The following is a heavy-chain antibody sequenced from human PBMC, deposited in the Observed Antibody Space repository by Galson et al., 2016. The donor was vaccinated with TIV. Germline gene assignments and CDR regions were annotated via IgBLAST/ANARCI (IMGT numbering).Heavy chain of an antibody. Sequence: SVKVSCKVSGNSLNELVIHWVRQAPGKGLEWMGGFDPEVSKTVYAQMLQGRVTMAADTSRNTAYMELGSLRFEDTAVYYCATVAWFPGLSLDNWGQGNPVTGPS. J-gene: IGHJ4*02. D-gene: IGHD2/OR15-2a*01. CDR3: ATVAWFPGLSLDN. CDR1: GNSLNELV. V-gene: IGHV1-24*01. CDR2: FDPEVSKT.